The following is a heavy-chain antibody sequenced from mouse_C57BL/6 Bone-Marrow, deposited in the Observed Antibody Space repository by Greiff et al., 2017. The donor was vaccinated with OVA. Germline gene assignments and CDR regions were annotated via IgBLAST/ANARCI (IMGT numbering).Heavy chain of an antibody. J-gene: IGHJ2*01. D-gene: IGHD1-1*01. Sequence: QVQLQQSGAELVRPGASVTLSCKASGYTFTDYEMHWVKQTPVHGLEWIGAIDPETGGTAYNQKFKGKSILTADKSSSTAYMELRSLTSEDSAVYYCTRYYYGSSDGYFDYWGQGTTLTVSS. V-gene: IGHV1-15*01. CDR2: IDPETGGT. CDR3: TRYYYGSSDGYFDY. CDR1: GYTFTDYE.